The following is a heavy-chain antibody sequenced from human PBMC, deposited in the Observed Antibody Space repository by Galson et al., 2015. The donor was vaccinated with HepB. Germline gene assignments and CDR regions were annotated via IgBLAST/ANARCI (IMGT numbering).Heavy chain of an antibody. CDR2: TYYRAKWYN. J-gene: IGHJ4*02. CDR3: ARDFDSGWSTLEPFDF. Sequence: CAISGDSVSNNRAAWNWIRQSPSRGLEWLGRTYYRAKWYNDYAMSVKSRITVNPDTSNNQFSLHLNSVTPDDTAVYYCARDFDSGWSTLEPFDFWGQGILVTVSS. D-gene: IGHD6-19*01. CDR1: GDSVSNNRAA. V-gene: IGHV6-1*01.